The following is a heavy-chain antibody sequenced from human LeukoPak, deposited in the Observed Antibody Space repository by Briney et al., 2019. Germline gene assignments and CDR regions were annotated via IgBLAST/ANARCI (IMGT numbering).Heavy chain of an antibody. CDR3: ARRGVDGALDY. CDR1: GFTFTSYS. Sequence: PGGSLRLSCAASGFTFTSYSMNWVRQAPGKGLEWVSYISRSSDNIHYADSVKGRFTISRDNAKNSLYLQMNSLRAEDTAVYYCARRGVDGALDYWGQGTLVTVSS. D-gene: IGHD5-24*01. V-gene: IGHV3-48*01. CDR2: ISRSSDNI. J-gene: IGHJ4*02.